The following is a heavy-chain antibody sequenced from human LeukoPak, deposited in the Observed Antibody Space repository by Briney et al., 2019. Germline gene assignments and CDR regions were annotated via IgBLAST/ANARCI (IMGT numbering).Heavy chain of an antibody. CDR1: GFTFSSYA. CDR3: AKLWIQLWVDWFDP. Sequence: GGSLRLSCAASGFTFSSYAMSWVRQAPGKGLEWVSAISGSGGSTYNADSVKGRFTIYRDNSKNMLYLQMNSLRAEDTAVYYCAKLWIQLWVDWFDPWGQGTLVTVSS. V-gene: IGHV3-23*01. J-gene: IGHJ5*02. CDR2: ISGSGGST. D-gene: IGHD5-18*01.